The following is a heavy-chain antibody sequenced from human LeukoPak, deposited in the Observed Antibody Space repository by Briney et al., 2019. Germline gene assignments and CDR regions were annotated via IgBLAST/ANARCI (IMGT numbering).Heavy chain of an antibody. CDR2: ISAYNGNT. D-gene: IGHD4-11*01. Sequence: ASVKVSCKASGYTFTSYGISWVRQAPGQGLEWMGWISAYNGNTNYAQKLQGRVTMTTDTSTSTAYMELRSLRSDDTAVYYCARDTALTTVTVYYFDYWGQGTLVTVSS. J-gene: IGHJ4*02. CDR1: GYTFTSYG. CDR3: ARDTALTTVTVYYFDY. V-gene: IGHV1-18*01.